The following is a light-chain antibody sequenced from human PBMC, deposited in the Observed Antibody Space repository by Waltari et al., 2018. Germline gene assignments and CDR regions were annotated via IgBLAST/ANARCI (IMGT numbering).Light chain of an antibody. V-gene: IGLV1-47*01. CDR2: RNT. J-gene: IGLJ3*02. CDR1: SSTTGSKL. CDR3: ASWDDSLSHWV. Sequence: SFPTQPPSASGTPGQRASILCSGRSSTTGSKLASWYQQLPGSAPKLLIIRNTQRSSGVPDRFSASKSGTSASLAISGLRSDDEGYYYCASWDDSLSHWVFGGGTKVTVL.